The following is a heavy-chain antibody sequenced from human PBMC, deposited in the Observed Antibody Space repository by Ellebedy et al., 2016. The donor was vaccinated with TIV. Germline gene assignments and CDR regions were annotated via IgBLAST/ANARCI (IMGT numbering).Heavy chain of an antibody. CDR2: ISGSGPGT. CDR1: GFTFSTYG. Sequence: GESLKISCAASGFTFSTYGIHWVRQAPGKGLEWVSAISGSGPGTYYADSVKGRFTISRDNSKNTLYLQMNSLRAEDTAVYYCAKGGFRNTSHFDYWGQGTLVTVSS. J-gene: IGHJ4*02. CDR3: AKGGFRNTSHFDY. D-gene: IGHD1-14*01. V-gene: IGHV3-23*01.